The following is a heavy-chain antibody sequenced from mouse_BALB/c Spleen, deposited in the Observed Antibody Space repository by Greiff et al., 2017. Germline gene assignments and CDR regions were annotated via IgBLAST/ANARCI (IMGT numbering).Heavy chain of an antibody. CDR2: ISNGGGST. CDR1: GFTFSSYT. V-gene: IGHV5-12-2*01. D-gene: IGHD1-1*01. CDR3: ARVGTDYYGSSPYFDY. J-gene: IGHJ2*01. Sequence: EVMLVESGGGLVQPGGSLKLSCAASGFTFSSYTMSWVRQTPEKRLEWVAYISNGGGSTYYPDTVKGRFTISRDNAKNTLYLQMSSLKSEDTAMYYCARVGTDYYGSSPYFDYWGQGTTLTVSS.